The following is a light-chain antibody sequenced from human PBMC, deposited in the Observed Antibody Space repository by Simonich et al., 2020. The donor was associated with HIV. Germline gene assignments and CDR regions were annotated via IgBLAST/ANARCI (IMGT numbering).Light chain of an antibody. J-gene: IGLJ2*01. V-gene: IGLV2-23*01. Sequence: QSALTQPASVSGSPGPSITISCTGTTSDVGRYNLVSLYHQQPGKAPKLMIYEGSTRPSGVSERFSGSKFGNTASLTISGLQAEDEADYYCCSYAGTSTLIFGGGTKLTVL. CDR2: EGS. CDR1: TSDVGRYNL. CDR3: CSYAGTSTLI.